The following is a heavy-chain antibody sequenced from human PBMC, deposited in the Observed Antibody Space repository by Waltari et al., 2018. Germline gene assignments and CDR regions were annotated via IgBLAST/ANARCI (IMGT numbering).Heavy chain of an antibody. J-gene: IGHJ4*02. Sequence: QVQLQESGPGLVKPSQTLSLTWSVSGVSITSGSHYWSWIRQPAGKGLEWIGHIYTSGSTKYNPSLKRRVTISVDTSKNQFSLRLSSVTAADTAVYYCVTVGSSIQAFDYFDNWGQGTLVTVSS. CDR2: IYTSGST. CDR3: VTVGSSIQAFDYFDN. D-gene: IGHD3-3*02. CDR1: GVSITSGSHY. V-gene: IGHV4-61*02.